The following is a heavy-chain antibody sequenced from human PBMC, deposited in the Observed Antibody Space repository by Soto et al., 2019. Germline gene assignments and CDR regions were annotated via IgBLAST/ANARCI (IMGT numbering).Heavy chain of an antibody. D-gene: IGHD3-3*01. CDR2: IYYSGST. V-gene: IGHV4-59*01. J-gene: IGHJ6*03. Sequence: PSETLSLTCTVSGGSISSYYWSWIRQPPGKGLEWIGYIYYSGSTNYNPSLKSRVTISVDTSKNQFSLKLSSVTAADTAVYYCARDNPGLRFLEWSPYYMDVWGKGTTVTVSS. CDR3: ARDNPGLRFLEWSPYYMDV. CDR1: GGSISSYY.